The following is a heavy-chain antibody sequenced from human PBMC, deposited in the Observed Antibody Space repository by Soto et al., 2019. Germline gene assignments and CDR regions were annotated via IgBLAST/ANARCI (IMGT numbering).Heavy chain of an antibody. CDR3: ASLPPDYYDSRPVDP. Sequence: EVQLVESGGGLVQPGGSLRLSCAASGFTFSSYSMNWVRQAPGKGLEWVSYISSSSSTIYYADSVKGRFTISRDNAKNSLYLQMNSRRDEDTAVYYCASLPPDYYDSRPVDPWGQGTLVTVSS. J-gene: IGHJ5*02. CDR1: GFTFSSYS. CDR2: ISSSSSTI. D-gene: IGHD3-22*01. V-gene: IGHV3-48*02.